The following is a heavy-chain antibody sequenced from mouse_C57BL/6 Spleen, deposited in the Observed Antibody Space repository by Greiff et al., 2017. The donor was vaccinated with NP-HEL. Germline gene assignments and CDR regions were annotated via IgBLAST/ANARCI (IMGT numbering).Heavy chain of an antibody. CDR3: AREDGNDFDY. V-gene: IGHV3-6*01. D-gene: IGHD2-1*01. Sequence: EVKLQESGPGLVKPSQSLSLTCSVTGYSITSGYYWNWIRQFPGNKLEWMGYISYDGSNNYNPSLKNRISITRDTSKNQFFLKLNSVTTEDTATYYCAREDGNDFDYWGQGTTLTVSS. CDR2: ISYDGSN. J-gene: IGHJ2*01. CDR1: GYSITSGYY.